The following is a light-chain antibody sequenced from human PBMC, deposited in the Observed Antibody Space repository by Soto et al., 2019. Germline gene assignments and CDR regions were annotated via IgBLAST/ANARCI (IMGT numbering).Light chain of an antibody. Sequence: EIVMTQSPATLSVSPGERATLSCRASQSVSSNLAWYQHIPGQAPRLLIYGASTRATGIPARFSGSGSGTEFTLTITSLQCEDFAVYYCQQYNNWLRTFGQGTKVEIK. CDR3: QQYNNWLRT. CDR1: QSVSSN. J-gene: IGKJ1*01. V-gene: IGKV3-15*01. CDR2: GAS.